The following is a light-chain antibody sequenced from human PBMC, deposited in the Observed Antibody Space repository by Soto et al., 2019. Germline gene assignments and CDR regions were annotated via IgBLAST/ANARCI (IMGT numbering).Light chain of an antibody. CDR2: DNR. CDR3: AAWDDSLTGPAV. Sequence: QSVLTQPPSVSGAPGQRVTISCTGSSSNTGAGYNVHWYQQLPGTAPKLLIFDNRHRPSGVPDRFSGSKSGTSASLAIGGLQSEDEADYYCAAWDDSLTGPAVFGGGTKLTVL. V-gene: IGLV1-40*01. J-gene: IGLJ2*01. CDR1: SSNTGAGYN.